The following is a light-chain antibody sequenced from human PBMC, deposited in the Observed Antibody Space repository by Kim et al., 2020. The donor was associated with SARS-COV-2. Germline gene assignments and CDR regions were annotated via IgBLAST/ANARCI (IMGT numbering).Light chain of an antibody. CDR2: IAY. CDR1: RSITSNY. V-gene: IGKV3-20*01. J-gene: IGKJ5*01. CDR3: HQYGSSPST. Sequence: PGEEATLSCRASRSITSNYLAWYQQKPGQAPRLLIYIAYTRATGIPDRFSGSGSGTEFTLTISRLEPEDFAVYYCHQYGSSPSTFGQGTRLEIK.